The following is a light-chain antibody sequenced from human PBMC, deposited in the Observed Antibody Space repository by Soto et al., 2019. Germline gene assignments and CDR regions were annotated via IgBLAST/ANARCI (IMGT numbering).Light chain of an antibody. CDR1: SSNIGAGYD. Sequence: QSVLTQPPSVSGAPGQRVTISCTGSSSNIGAGYDVHWCQQLPGTAPKLLIYGNNNRPSGVPDRFSGSKSDTSASLAITGLQAEDEAAYSCQSYDSSLSGWVFGGGTKLTVL. CDR3: QSYDSSLSGWV. CDR2: GNN. J-gene: IGLJ3*02. V-gene: IGLV1-40*01.